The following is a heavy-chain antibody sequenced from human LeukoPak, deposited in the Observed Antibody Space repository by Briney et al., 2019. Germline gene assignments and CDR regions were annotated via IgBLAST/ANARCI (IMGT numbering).Heavy chain of an antibody. CDR3: GIILPAAIP. Sequence: ASVKVSCKASGYTFTSYAMNWVRQAPGQGLEWMGGFDPEDGETIYAQKFQGRVTMTEDTSTDTAYMELSSLRSEDTAVYYCGIILPAAIPWGQGTMVTVSS. CDR1: GYTFTSYA. J-gene: IGHJ3*01. V-gene: IGHV1-24*01. D-gene: IGHD2-2*01. CDR2: FDPEDGET.